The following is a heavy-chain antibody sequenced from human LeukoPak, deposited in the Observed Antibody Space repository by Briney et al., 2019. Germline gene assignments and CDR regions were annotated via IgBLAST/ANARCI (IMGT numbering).Heavy chain of an antibody. D-gene: IGHD6-13*01. Sequence: GGSLRLSCAASGFTFSSYAMHWVRQAPGKGLEWVAVISYDGSNKYYADSVKGRFTISRDNFKNSLYLQMNSLRAEDTAVYYCARDPAAVGTRLGWEGWFDPWGQGTLVTVSS. CDR2: ISYDGSNK. J-gene: IGHJ5*02. CDR1: GFTFSSYA. V-gene: IGHV3-30-3*01. CDR3: ARDPAAVGTRLGWEGWFDP.